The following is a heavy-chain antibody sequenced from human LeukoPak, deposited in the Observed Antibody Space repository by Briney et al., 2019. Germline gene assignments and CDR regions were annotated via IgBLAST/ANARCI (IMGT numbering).Heavy chain of an antibody. V-gene: IGHV4-59*01. D-gene: IGHD1-20*01. CDR3: AREDGITGNFDY. J-gene: IGHJ4*02. CDR1: GGPISSYY. Sequence: SETLSLTCTVSGGPISSYYWSWIRQPPGKGLEWIGYIYDSGSTNYNPSLKSRVTISVDTSKNQFSLKLSSVTAADTAVYYCAREDGITGNFDYWGQGTLVTVSS. CDR2: IYDSGST.